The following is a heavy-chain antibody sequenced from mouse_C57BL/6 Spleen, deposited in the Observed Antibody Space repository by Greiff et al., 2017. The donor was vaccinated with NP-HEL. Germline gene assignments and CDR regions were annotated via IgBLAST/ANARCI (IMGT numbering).Heavy chain of an antibody. CDR1: GFTFSSYA. D-gene: IGHD1-1*01. CDR2: ISDGGSYT. CDR3: ARDTGTTVVPNWYFDV. J-gene: IGHJ1*03. V-gene: IGHV5-4*01. Sequence: EVQRVESGGGLVKPGGSLKLSCAASGFTFSSYAMSWVRQTPEKRLEWVATISDGGSYTYYPDNVKGRFTITRDNAKNNLYLQMSHLKSEDTAMYYCARDTGTTVVPNWYFDVWGTGTTVTVAS.